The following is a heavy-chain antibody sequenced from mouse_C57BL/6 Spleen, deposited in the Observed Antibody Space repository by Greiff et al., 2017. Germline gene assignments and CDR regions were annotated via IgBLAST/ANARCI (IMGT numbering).Heavy chain of an antibody. Sequence: QVQLQQSGAELVRPGASVTLSCKASGYTFTDYEMHWVKQTPVHGLEWIGAIDPETGGTAYNQKFKGKARLTADKSSSTAYMELRSLTSEDSAVYYGTRCSTTLVAYYFDYWGQGTTLTVSS. CDR3: TRCSTTLVAYYFDY. V-gene: IGHV1-15*01. CDR1: GYTFTDYE. D-gene: IGHD1-1*01. J-gene: IGHJ2*01. CDR2: IDPETGGT.